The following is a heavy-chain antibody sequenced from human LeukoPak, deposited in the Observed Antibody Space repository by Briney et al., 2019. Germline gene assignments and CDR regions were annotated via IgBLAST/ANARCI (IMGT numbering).Heavy chain of an antibody. CDR2: ISSSSSTI. Sequence: PGGSLRLSRAASGYTFSRYSKNCVRQAPGKGLEWVSYISSSSSTIYYADSVKGRFTISRDNAKNSLYLQMNSLRDEDTAAYYSASIRRKTWVTAIPYFYYGMDVWGQGTTVTVSS. J-gene: IGHJ6*02. V-gene: IGHV3-48*02. D-gene: IGHD2-21*02. CDR1: GYTFSRYS. CDR3: ASIRRKTWVTAIPYFYYGMDV.